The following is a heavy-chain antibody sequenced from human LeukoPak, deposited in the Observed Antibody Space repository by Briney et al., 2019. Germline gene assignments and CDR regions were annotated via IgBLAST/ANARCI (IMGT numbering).Heavy chain of an antibody. CDR1: GGSFSGYY. V-gene: IGHV4-34*01. J-gene: IGHJ4*02. Sequence: SETLSLTCAVYGGSFSGYYWSWIRQPPGKGLEWIGEINHSGSTNYNPSLKSRVTISVDTSKNQFSLKLSSVTAADTAVYYCARGQYSSGWYQYWGQGTLVTVS. D-gene: IGHD6-19*01. CDR2: INHSGST. CDR3: ARGQYSSGWYQY.